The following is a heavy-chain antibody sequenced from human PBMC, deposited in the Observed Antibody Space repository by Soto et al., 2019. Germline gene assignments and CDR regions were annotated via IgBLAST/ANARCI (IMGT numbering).Heavy chain of an antibody. CDR2: IYPGDSDT. Sequence: PGESLKISCKASGYRFTSSWIGWVRQMPGKGLEWMGIIYPGDSDTRYRPSFQGQVTISADKSSSTAYLQWNSLQASDTAMYYCARLPGIVAPGTVFLDNWGQGTMVPVSS. J-gene: IGHJ4*02. CDR3: ARLPGIVAPGTVFLDN. CDR1: GYRFTSSW. D-gene: IGHD1-1*01. V-gene: IGHV5-51*01.